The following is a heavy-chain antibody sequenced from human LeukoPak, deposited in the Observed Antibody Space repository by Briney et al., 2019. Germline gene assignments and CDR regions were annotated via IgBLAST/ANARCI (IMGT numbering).Heavy chain of an antibody. D-gene: IGHD3-3*01. J-gene: IGHJ4*02. Sequence: NPSETLSPTCSVYGGSLNGYYWSWIRQPPGRGLEWIGEIRHSGTTNYNPSLTSRVTMSLDTSKNQFSLKLNSATAADTAVYYCARVPLRFLEPFDYWGQGTLVTVSS. CDR2: IRHSGTT. CDR1: GGSLNGYY. CDR3: ARVPLRFLEPFDY. V-gene: IGHV4-34*01.